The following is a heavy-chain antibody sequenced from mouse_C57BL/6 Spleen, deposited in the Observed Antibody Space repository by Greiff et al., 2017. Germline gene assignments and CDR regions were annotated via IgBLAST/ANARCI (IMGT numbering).Heavy chain of an antibody. D-gene: IGHD2-1*01. CDR2: INPNNGGT. Sequence: EVKVVESGPELVKPGASVKMSCKASGYTFTDYNMHWVKQSHGKSLEWIGYINPNNGGTSYNQKFKGKATLTVNKSSSTAYMELRSLTSEDSAVYYCAGGLYGNWYFDVWGTGTTVTVSS. CDR1: GYTFTDYN. J-gene: IGHJ1*03. V-gene: IGHV1-22*01. CDR3: AGGLYGNWYFDV.